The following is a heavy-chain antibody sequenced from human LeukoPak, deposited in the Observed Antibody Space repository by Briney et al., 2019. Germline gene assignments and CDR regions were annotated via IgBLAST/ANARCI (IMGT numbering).Heavy chain of an antibody. CDR2: ISGDGGST. CDR1: GFTFDDYA. V-gene: IGHV3-43*02. J-gene: IGHJ4*02. D-gene: IGHD3-22*01. Sequence: GGSLRLSCVASGFTFDDYAMHWVRQAPGKGLEWVSLISGDGGSTYYADSVKGRFTISRDNSKNSLYLQMNGLRTEDTALYYCAKDSLYYYDSSGPLDYWGQGTLVTVSS. CDR3: AKDSLYYYDSSGPLDY.